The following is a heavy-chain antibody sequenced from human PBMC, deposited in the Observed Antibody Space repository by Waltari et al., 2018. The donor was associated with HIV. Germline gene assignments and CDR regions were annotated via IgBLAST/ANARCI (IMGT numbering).Heavy chain of an antibody. Sequence: QVQLQESGPGLVKPSQTLSLTCTVSGGSLSSGSYYWSWIRQPAGKGLEWIGRIYTSGSTNYNPSLKSRVTISVDTSKNQFSRKLSSVTAADTAVYYCARAPSGLYYFDYWGQGTLVTVSS. CDR3: ARAPSGLYYFDY. J-gene: IGHJ4*02. CDR1: GGSLSSGSYY. D-gene: IGHD2-8*02. CDR2: IYTSGST. V-gene: IGHV4-61*02.